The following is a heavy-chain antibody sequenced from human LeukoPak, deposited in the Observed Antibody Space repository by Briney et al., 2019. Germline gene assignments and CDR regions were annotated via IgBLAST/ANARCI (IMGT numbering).Heavy chain of an antibody. Sequence: GGSLRLSCAASGFTFSSYSMNWVRQAPGKGLEWVSYISSSSSTIYYADSVKGRFTISRDNAKSSLYLQMNSLRDEDTAVYYCARDRQKTNDFWSGYSTGYYYGMDVWGQGTTVTVSS. CDR2: ISSSSSTI. CDR1: GFTFSSYS. J-gene: IGHJ6*02. D-gene: IGHD3-3*01. CDR3: ARDRQKTNDFWSGYSTGYYYGMDV. V-gene: IGHV3-48*02.